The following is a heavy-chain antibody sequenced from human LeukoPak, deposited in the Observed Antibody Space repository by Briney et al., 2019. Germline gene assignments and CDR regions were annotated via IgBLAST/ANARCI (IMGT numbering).Heavy chain of an antibody. J-gene: IGHJ6*02. V-gene: IGHV3-23*01. CDR3: GTDQEKYYYGSGSYHPSFYYYYGMDV. CDR2: ISGCGGST. CDR1: GFTFSSYA. Sequence: GGSLRLSCGASGFTFSSYAMSWLRQAPGKGREWVSAISGCGGSTYYADSVKGRFTISRDNSKNTLYLKMNSLRAEDTAVYYCGTDQEKYYYGSGSYHPSFYYYYGMDVWGQGTTVTVSS. D-gene: IGHD3-10*01.